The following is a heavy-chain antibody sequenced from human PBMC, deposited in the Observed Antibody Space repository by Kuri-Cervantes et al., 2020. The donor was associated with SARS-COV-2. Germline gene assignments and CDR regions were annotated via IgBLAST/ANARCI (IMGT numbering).Heavy chain of an antibody. V-gene: IGHV4-59*01. CDR2: IYYSGST. Sequence: SCTVSGGSISSYYWSWIRQPPGKGLEWIGYIYYSGSTNYNPSLKSRVTISVDTSKNQFPLKLSSVTAADTAVYYCARDHRGKNWNHRTFWYFDLWGRGTLVTVSS. D-gene: IGHD1-14*01. CDR3: ARDHRGKNWNHRTFWYFDL. CDR1: GGSISSYY. J-gene: IGHJ2*01.